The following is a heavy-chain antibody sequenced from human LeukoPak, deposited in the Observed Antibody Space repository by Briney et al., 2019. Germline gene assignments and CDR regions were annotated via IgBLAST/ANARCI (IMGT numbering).Heavy chain of an antibody. V-gene: IGHV4-30-4*08. CDR3: ARGDYNDGAGYLDH. J-gene: IGHJ5*02. D-gene: IGHD3-22*01. Sequence: SEILSLTCTVSGRSISSGGYYWSWIRQHPGKGLEWIGYIYYNGITYYNPSLESRVTISVDTSKNQFSLKLSSVTAADTAVYYCARGDYNDGAGYLDHWGQGTLVPVSS. CDR2: IYYNGIT. CDR1: GRSISSGGYY.